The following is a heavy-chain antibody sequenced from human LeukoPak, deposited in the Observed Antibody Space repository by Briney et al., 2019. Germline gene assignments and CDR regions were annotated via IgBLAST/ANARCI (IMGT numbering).Heavy chain of an antibody. D-gene: IGHD2-2*01. Sequence: GGSLRLSCAASTFTFRNYWMSWVRQAPGKGLEWVANIKHDGSEKYYVDSVKGRFTISRDNAKNSLYLQMNSLRAEDTAVYYCARYCSSTICNDAFDMWGQGTMVTVSS. CDR3: ARYCSSTICNDAFDM. V-gene: IGHV3-7*01. J-gene: IGHJ3*02. CDR2: IKHDGSEK. CDR1: TFTFRNYW.